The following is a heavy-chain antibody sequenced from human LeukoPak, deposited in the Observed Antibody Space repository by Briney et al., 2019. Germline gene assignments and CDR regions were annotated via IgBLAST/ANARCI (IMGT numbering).Heavy chain of an antibody. Sequence: GGSLRLSCAASGFTFSSYSMNWVRQAPGKGLEWVSSISSSSSYIYYADSVKGRFTISRDNSKNTLYLQMNSLRAEDTAVYYCAKDPDYYGSGSEHWGQGTLVTVSS. V-gene: IGHV3-21*04. D-gene: IGHD3-10*01. CDR3: AKDPDYYGSGSEH. CDR2: ISSSSSYI. CDR1: GFTFSSYS. J-gene: IGHJ4*02.